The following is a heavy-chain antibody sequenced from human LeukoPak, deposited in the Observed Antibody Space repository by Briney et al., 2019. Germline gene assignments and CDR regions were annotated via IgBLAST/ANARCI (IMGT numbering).Heavy chain of an antibody. D-gene: IGHD5-18*01. V-gene: IGHV1-8*01. CDR2: MNPNSGNT. CDR1: GYTFTSYD. J-gene: IGHJ4*02. CDR3: ARDSRFWAMVTGGPIYYFDY. Sequence: GASVKVSCKASGYTFTSYDINWVRQATGQGLEWMGWMNPNSGNTGYAQKFQGRVTMTRNTSISTAYMELSSLRSEDTAVSYCARDSRFWAMVTGGPIYYFDYWGQGTLVTVSS.